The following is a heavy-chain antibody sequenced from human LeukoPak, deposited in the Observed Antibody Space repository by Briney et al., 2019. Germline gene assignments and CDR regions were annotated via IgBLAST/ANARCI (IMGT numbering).Heavy chain of an antibody. Sequence: PSETLSLTCTVSGYSISSGYYWGWIRQPPGKGLEWIGSIYHSGSTYYNPSLKSRVTISVDTSKNQFSLKLSSVTAADTAVYYCARYSSGAFLDVWGKGTTVTVSS. CDR3: ARYSSGAFLDV. CDR2: IYHSGST. J-gene: IGHJ6*04. V-gene: IGHV4-38-2*02. CDR1: GYSISSGYY. D-gene: IGHD6-19*01.